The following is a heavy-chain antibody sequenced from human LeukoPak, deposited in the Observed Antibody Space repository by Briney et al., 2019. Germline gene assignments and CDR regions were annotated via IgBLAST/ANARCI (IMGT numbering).Heavy chain of an antibody. CDR3: ARERQGTNSIHGMDGLDV. D-gene: IGHD4-11*01. Sequence: PGGSLRLSCAGSGFTVSDYYMSWVRPAPGKGLEWVSVIYYTGATYYADSVKDRFTISRDNSKNTVYLQMSSLRVDDTAIYFCARERQGTNSIHGMDGLDVWGQGTVVAVSS. J-gene: IGHJ3*01. CDR2: IYYTGAT. CDR1: GFTVSDYY. V-gene: IGHV3-53*01.